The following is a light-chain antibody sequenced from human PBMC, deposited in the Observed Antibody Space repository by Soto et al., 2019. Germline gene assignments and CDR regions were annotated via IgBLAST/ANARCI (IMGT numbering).Light chain of an antibody. V-gene: IGKV3-11*01. J-gene: IGKJ5*01. Sequence: EIVLTQSPSTLSLSPGERATLSCRASQSVGSSLAWYQQKPGQAPRLLIYDASNRATGIPARFSGSGSGTDFTLTISRLEPEDFAVYYCQQYGSSPITFGQGTRLEIK. CDR2: DAS. CDR3: QQYGSSPIT. CDR1: QSVGSS.